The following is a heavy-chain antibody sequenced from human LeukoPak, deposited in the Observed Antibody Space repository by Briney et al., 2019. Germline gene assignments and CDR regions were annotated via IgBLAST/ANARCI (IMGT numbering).Heavy chain of an antibody. D-gene: IGHD3-22*01. CDR2: IYYSGST. V-gene: IGHV4-30-4*01. CDR1: GGSISSSSYY. J-gene: IGHJ4*02. CDR3: ARAPYDSSGYYFDY. Sequence: PSETLSLTCTVSGGSISSSSYYWSWIRQPPGKGLEWIGYIYYSGSTYYNPSLKSRVTISVDTSKNQFSLKLSSVTAADTAVYYCARAPYDSSGYYFDYWGQGTLVTVSS.